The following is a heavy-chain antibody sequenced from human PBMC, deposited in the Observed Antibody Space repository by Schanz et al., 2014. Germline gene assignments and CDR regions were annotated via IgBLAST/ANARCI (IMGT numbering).Heavy chain of an antibody. CDR1: GFTFSSYA. V-gene: IGHV3-15*01. CDR2: IKSKVDGGTT. D-gene: IGHD4-17*01. J-gene: IGHJ3*01. CDR3: ATDLTAVDYDAIGL. Sequence: EVQLVESGGGLVQPGGSLRLSCAASGFTFSSYAMSWVRQAPGKGLEWVGRIKSKVDGGTTDNAAPVQGRFTISRDDSKNTLHLQMKSLKAEDTAVYYCATDLTAVDYDAIGLWGQGTMVTVSS.